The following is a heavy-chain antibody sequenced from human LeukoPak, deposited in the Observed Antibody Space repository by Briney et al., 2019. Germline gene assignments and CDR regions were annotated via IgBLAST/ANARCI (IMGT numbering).Heavy chain of an antibody. CDR1: GFTFSSHW. V-gene: IGHV3-7*01. Sequence: PGGSLRLSCAASGFTFSSHWVNWVRQAPGKGLEWVANMKQDGSERNYVDSVKGRFTISRDNAKNSLYLQMNSLRAEDAAVYYCAGGPGWTHDYWGQGTLVTVSS. J-gene: IGHJ4*02. D-gene: IGHD6-19*01. CDR2: MKQDGSER. CDR3: AGGPGWTHDY.